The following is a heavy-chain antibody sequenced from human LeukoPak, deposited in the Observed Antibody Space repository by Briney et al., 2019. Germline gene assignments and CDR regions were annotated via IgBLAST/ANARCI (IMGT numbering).Heavy chain of an antibody. J-gene: IGHJ4*02. CDR1: GGSISSGSYY. V-gene: IGHV4-61*02. D-gene: IGHD3-22*01. CDR2: IYTSGST. CDR3: AREWLLMSYFDY. Sequence: SETLSPTCTVSGGSISSGSYYWSWIRQPAGKGLEWIGRIYTSGSTNYNPSLKSRVTISVDTSKNQFSLKLSSVTAADTAVYYCAREWLLMSYFDYWGQGTLVTVSS.